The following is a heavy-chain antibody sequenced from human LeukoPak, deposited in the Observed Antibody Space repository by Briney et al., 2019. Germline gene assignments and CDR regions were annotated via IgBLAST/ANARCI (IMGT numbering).Heavy chain of an antibody. J-gene: IGHJ4*02. Sequence: SETLSLTCAVYGSFSDHSWSWVRQPPGKGLEWIGEIDEKRRTSYSPSLTSRVTISVDTSENQFSLKLSSVTAADTAVYYCVRLRGERLLDYWGQGTLVTVSS. CDR2: IDEKRRT. CDR3: VRLRGERLLDY. V-gene: IGHV4-34*01. D-gene: IGHD3-16*01. CDR1: GSFSDHS.